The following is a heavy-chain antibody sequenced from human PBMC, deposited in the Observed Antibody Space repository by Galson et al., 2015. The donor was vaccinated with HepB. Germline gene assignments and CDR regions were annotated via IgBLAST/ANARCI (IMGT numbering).Heavy chain of an antibody. D-gene: IGHD5-12*01. J-gene: IGHJ4*02. CDR3: AREGDGYEEFFDY. V-gene: IGHV3-66*01. CDR2: IYSGGST. CDR1: GFTVSSNY. Sequence: SLRLSCAASGFTVSSNYMSWVRQAPGKGLEWVSVIYSGGSTYYADSVKGRSTISRDNSKNTLYLQMNSLRAEDTAVYYCAREGDGYEEFFDYWGQGTLVTVSS.